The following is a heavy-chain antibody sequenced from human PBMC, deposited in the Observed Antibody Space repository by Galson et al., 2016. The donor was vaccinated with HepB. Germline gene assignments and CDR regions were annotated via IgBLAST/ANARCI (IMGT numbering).Heavy chain of an antibody. D-gene: IGHD2-15*01. Sequence: SLRLSCAASGFTFSRYSMHWVRQAPGKGLGWVSYISSSSSYTNYADSVKGRFTISRDNAKNSLYLQMNSLRAEDTAVYYCARDNTGSHGSGFDYWGQGTLVTVSS. V-gene: IGHV3-21*05. CDR2: ISSSSSYT. J-gene: IGHJ4*02. CDR1: GFTFSRYS. CDR3: ARDNTGSHGSGFDY.